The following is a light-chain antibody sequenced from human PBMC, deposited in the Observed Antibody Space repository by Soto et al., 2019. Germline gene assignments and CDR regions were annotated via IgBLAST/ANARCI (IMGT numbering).Light chain of an antibody. V-gene: IGKV3-20*01. CDR1: QSHDSTY. J-gene: IGKJ2*01. CDR3: QRSGSAPPYI. CDR2: GAS. Sequence: EVVLTQSPGTLSLSPGERATLSCRASQSHDSTYLAWYQQKPGQSPRLVIYGASRRATGIPDRFSGSGSGTDFTLTIGRLEPEDFAVYYCQRSGSAPPYIFGAGTRLDIK.